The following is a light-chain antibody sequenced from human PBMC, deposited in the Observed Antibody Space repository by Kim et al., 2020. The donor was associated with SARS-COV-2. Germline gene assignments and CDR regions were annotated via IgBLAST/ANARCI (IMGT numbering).Light chain of an antibody. CDR3: QQCDDLPFT. J-gene: IGKJ3*01. Sequence: ASVRDRVTITCQASQDIKKCLDWYQQTPGKAPKLLIYDASNLEAGVPSRFSGSGSGTDFTLTISSLQPEDIATYYCQQCDDLPFTFGPGTKVDFK. V-gene: IGKV1-33*01. CDR2: DAS. CDR1: QDIKKC.